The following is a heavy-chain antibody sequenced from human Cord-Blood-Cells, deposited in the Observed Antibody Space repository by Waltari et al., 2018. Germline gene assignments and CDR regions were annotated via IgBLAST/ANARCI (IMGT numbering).Heavy chain of an antibody. CDR1: GGSFSGYY. D-gene: IGHD3-10*01. V-gene: IGHV4-34*01. CDR3: ARTFPLNYYGSGSYYDY. J-gene: IGHJ4*02. CDR2: INHSGST. Sequence: QVQLQQWGAGLLKPSETLSLTCAVYGGSFSGYYWSWIRQPPGKGLEWIGEINHSGSTNYNPSLKSRVTISVDTSKNQFSLKLSSVTAADTAVYYCARTFPLNYYGSGSYYDYWGQGTLVTVSS.